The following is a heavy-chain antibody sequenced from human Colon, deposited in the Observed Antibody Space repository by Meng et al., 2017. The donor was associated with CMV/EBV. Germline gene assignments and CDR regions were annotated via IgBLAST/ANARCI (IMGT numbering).Heavy chain of an antibody. CDR2: INTDDGDT. V-gene: IGHV1-2*06. CDR1: GYSFTGYY. J-gene: IGHJ4*02. D-gene: IGHD5/OR15-5a*01. CDR3: ARDRASLYYQFDS. Sequence: QLQLLQSGFAVQRPGASLKVSCKAAGYSFTGYYLHWLRQAPGQRLEWLGRINTDDGDTKYAPKFRGRATMTRDTSITTAYMELDGLTSDDTATYYCARDRASLYYQFDSWGQGTLVTVSS.